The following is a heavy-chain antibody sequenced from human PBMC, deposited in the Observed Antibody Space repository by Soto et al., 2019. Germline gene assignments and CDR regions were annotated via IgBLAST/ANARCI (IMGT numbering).Heavy chain of an antibody. Sequence: GASVKVSCKASGYTFTGYYMHWVRQAPGQGLEWMGWINPNSGGTNYAQKFQGRVTTTRDTSISTAYMELSRLRSDDTAVYYCVRGVATYNWFDPWGQGTLVTVSS. CDR1: GYTFTGYY. CDR3: VRGVATYNWFDP. D-gene: IGHD3-10*01. V-gene: IGHV1-2*02. J-gene: IGHJ5*02. CDR2: INPNSGGT.